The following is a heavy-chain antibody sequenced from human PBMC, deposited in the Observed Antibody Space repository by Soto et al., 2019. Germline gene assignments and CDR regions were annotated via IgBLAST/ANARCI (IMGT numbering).Heavy chain of an antibody. J-gene: IGHJ4*02. Sequence: PSETLSLTCTVSGGSLSSYYWSWIRQRPGKGLEWIGYIYFSGSTNYNPSLKSRVTISIDTSKNQFSLKLSSVTAADTAVYYCASFYGSGSYLDYWGQGTLVPVSS. CDR1: GGSLSSYY. CDR2: IYFSGST. CDR3: ASFYGSGSYLDY. V-gene: IGHV4-59*01. D-gene: IGHD3-10*01.